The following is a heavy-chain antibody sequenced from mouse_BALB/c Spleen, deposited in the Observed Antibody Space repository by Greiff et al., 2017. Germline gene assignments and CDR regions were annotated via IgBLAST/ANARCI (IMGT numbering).Heavy chain of an antibody. CDR3: ARAPPRYFDV. CDR2: IDPANGNT. Sequence: EVKLQESGAELVKPGASVKLSCTASGFNIKDTYMHWVKQRPEQGLEWIGRIDPANGNTKYDPKFQGKATITADTSSNTAYLQLSSLTSEDTAVYYCARAPPRYFDVWGAGTTVTVSS. CDR1: GFNIKDTY. V-gene: IGHV14-3*02. J-gene: IGHJ1*01.